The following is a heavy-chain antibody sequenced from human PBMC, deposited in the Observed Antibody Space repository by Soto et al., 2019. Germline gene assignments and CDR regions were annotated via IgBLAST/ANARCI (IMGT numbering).Heavy chain of an antibody. Sequence: PSETLSLTCAFYGLSFGGYYWSWIRQPPGKGLEWIGEINHSGSTNNNPSLKSRVTISVDTSKNQFSLKLSSVTAADTAVYYCARGLRSWTYYFDYWGQGIQVTVSS. V-gene: IGHV4-34*01. CDR1: GLSFGGYY. J-gene: IGHJ4*02. CDR2: INHSGST. CDR3: ARGLRSWTYYFDY. D-gene: IGHD6-13*01.